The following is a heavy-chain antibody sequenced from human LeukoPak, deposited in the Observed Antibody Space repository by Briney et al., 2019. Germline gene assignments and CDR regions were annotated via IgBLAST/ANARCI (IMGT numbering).Heavy chain of an antibody. D-gene: IGHD3-10*01. J-gene: IGHJ4*02. CDR3: ARARNYYGSGSYI. CDR2: ISSSSSYI. V-gene: IGHV3-21*01. CDR1: GVTFSSYS. Sequence: GGSLRLSCAASGVTFSSYSMNWVRQAPGKGLEWDSSISSSSSYIYYADSVKGRFTISRDNAKNSLYLQMNSLRAEDTAVYYCARARNYYGSGSYIWGQGTLVTVSS.